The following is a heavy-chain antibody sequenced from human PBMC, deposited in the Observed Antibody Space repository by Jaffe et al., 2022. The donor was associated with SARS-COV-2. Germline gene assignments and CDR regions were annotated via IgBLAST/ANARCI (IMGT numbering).Heavy chain of an antibody. V-gene: IGHV3-49*03. CDR3: TREPYSGFDENWFDP. CDR1: GFNLGDHA. D-gene: IGHD5-12*01. Sequence: EVQLVESGGGLVQPGRSLRLSCTGFGFNLGDHAMSWFRQAPGKGLEWVGLIRSKAYGGTTEYAASVKGRFTISRDDSKSIAYLQMNSLKIEDTAVYYCTREPYSGFDENWFDPWGQGTVVTVSS. CDR2: IRSKAYGGTT. J-gene: IGHJ5*02.